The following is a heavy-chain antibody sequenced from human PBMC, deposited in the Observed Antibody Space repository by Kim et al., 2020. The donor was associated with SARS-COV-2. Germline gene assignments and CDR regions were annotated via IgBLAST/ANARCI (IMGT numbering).Heavy chain of an antibody. CDR3: ARDLDSSTYGWIDA. CDR1: GFTFSSYG. CDR2: LWFDGTNK. V-gene: IGHV3-33*01. Sequence: GGSLRLSCAASGFTFSSYGMHWVRQVPGKGLERVAMLWFDGTNKYYGDSVKGQFTISRDNSKNTLYLQMNSLSAEDTAVYYCARDLDSSTYGWIDAWGQGTLVTVSA. J-gene: IGHJ5*02. D-gene: IGHD3-22*01.